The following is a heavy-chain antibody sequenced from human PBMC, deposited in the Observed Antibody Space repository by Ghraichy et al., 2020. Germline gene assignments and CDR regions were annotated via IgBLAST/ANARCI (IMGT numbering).Heavy chain of an antibody. CDR3: ARARLGDIVATIDGEDFDY. V-gene: IGHV4-34*01. CDR2: INHSGST. CDR1: GGSFSGYY. J-gene: IGHJ4*02. Sequence: SETLSLTCAVYGGSFSGYYWSWIRQPPGKGLEWIGEINHSGSTNYNPSLKSRVTISVDTSKNQFSLKLSSVTAADTAVYYCARARLGDIVATIDGEDFDYWGQGTLVTVSS. D-gene: IGHD5-12*01.